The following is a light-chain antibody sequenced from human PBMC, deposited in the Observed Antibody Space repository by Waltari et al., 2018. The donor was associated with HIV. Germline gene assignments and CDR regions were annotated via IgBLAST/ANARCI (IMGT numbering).Light chain of an antibody. CDR1: QSVLSSSNNKNY. CDR2: WAS. J-gene: IGKJ1*01. V-gene: IGKV4-1*01. CDR3: QQYYSTPWT. Sequence: DIVMTQSPDSMAVSLGERATINCKSSQSVLSSSNNKNYLVWYQQKPGQPPKLLIYWASTRESGVPDLFSGSGSVTDFTLTISSLQAEDVAVYYCQQYYSTPWTFGQGTKVEVK.